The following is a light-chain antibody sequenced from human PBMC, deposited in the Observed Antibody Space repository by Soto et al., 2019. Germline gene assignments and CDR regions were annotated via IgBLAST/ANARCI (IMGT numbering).Light chain of an antibody. CDR3: QQYGSSVT. V-gene: IGKV3-20*01. J-gene: IGKJ1*01. CDR1: QSVSSSY. Sequence: EVVLTQSPGTLSLSPGERATLSCRASQSVSSSYLAWYQQKPGQAPRLLIYGASSRATGIPDRFSGSGSGTDFTLTISRLEPEDFAVYYCQQYGSSVTSGQGTKEEIK. CDR2: GAS.